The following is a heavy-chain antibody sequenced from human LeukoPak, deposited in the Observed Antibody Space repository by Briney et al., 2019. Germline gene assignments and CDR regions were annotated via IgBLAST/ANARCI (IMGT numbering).Heavy chain of an antibody. V-gene: IGHV3-21*01. CDR1: GFTFSSYS. J-gene: IGHJ4*02. CDR3: ASHYYDSSGYYS. D-gene: IGHD3-22*01. Sequence: GGSLRLSCAATGFTFSSYSTNWVRQAPGKGLEWVSSISSSSSYIYYADSVKGRFTISRDNAKNSLYLQMNSLRAEDTAVYYCASHYYDSSGYYSWGQGTLVTVSS. CDR2: ISSSSSYI.